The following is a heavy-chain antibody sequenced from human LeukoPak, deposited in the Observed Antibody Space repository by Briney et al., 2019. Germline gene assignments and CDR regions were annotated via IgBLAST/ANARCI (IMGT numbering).Heavy chain of an antibody. D-gene: IGHD3-22*01. J-gene: IGHJ4*02. Sequence: PGGSLRLSCAASGFTFSSCAMSWVRQAPGKGLEWVAVIWYDGSNKYYADSVKGRFTISRDNSKNTLYLQMNSLRAEDTAVYYCARGTYYYDSSGYPTDYWGQGTLVTVSS. CDR2: IWYDGSNK. CDR1: GFTFSSCA. CDR3: ARGTYYYDSSGYPTDY. V-gene: IGHV3-33*08.